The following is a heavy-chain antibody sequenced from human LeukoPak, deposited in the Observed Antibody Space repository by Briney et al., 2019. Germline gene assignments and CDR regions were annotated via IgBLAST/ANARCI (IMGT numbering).Heavy chain of an antibody. CDR3: ARQLVMVGGMDV. Sequence: PSETLSLTCTVSGGSISSYYWSWIRQPPGKGLEWIGYIYYSGSTNYNPSLKSRVTISVGTSKNQFSLKLSSVTAADTAVYYCARQLVMVGGMDVRGQGTTVTVSS. CDR2: IYYSGST. CDR1: GGSISSYY. V-gene: IGHV4-59*08. J-gene: IGHJ6*02. D-gene: IGHD3-9*01.